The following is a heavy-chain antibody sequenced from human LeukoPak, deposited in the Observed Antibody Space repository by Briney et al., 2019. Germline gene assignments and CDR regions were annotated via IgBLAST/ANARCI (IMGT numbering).Heavy chain of an antibody. Sequence: SETLSLTCTASGGSISPYYWSWIRQPPGKGLEWIGDIYYSGSTNYNPSLKSRVIISVDTSKNQFSLKLNSVTAADTAMYYCARHGGGGESYPRVFDYWGRGNLVTVSS. D-gene: IGHD1-26*01. CDR3: ARHGGGGESYPRVFDY. CDR1: GGSISPYY. J-gene: IGHJ4*02. CDR2: IYYSGST. V-gene: IGHV4-59*08.